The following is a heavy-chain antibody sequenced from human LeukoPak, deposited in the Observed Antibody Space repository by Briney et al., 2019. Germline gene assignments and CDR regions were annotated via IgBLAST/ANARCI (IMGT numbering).Heavy chain of an antibody. V-gene: IGHV1-8*01. Sequence: ASVKVSCKASGYTFTSYDINWVRQATGQGLEWMGWMNPNSGNTGYAQKFQGRVTITADESTSTAYMELSSLRSEDTAVYYCARAISGCSSTSCYAGIAVADSRYYYYGMDVWGQGTTVTVSS. CDR3: ARAISGCSSTSCYAGIAVADSRYYYYGMDV. CDR2: MNPNSGNT. CDR1: GYTFTSYD. J-gene: IGHJ6*02. D-gene: IGHD2-2*01.